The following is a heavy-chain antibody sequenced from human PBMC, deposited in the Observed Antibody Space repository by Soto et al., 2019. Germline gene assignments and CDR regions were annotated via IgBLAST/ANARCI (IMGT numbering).Heavy chain of an antibody. CDR3: ARGPSGWFGYDY. Sequence: GGSLRLSCAASGFTFSSSWMHWVRQGPGKGLVWVSRINSGATTTNYADSVKGRFTISRDNAKNKLYLQIDRLTAEDSAVYYCARGPSGWFGYDYWGQGTLVTVSS. J-gene: IGHJ4*02. CDR1: GFTFSSSW. V-gene: IGHV3-74*01. CDR2: INSGATTT. D-gene: IGHD6-19*01.